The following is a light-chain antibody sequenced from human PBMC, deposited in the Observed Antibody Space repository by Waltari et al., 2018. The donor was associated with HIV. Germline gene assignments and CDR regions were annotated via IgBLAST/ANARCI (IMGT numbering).Light chain of an antibody. CDR1: STNIGSYNL. CDR3: CSYAGSSNVV. J-gene: IGLJ2*01. V-gene: IGLV2-23*02. Sequence: QSALTQYASVSGSPGQSITISCTGTSTNIGSYNLVSWYQQHPGKAPKVIIYEVNKRPSGVSNRFSGSTSGSTASLTISGLQAEDEADYYCCSYAGSSNVVFGGGTKLTVL. CDR2: EVN.